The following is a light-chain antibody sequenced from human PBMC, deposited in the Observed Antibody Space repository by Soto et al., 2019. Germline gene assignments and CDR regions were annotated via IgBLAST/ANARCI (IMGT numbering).Light chain of an antibody. CDR3: QSYDRSLSVV. CDR2: GNS. Sequence: QSVLTQPPSVSGAPGQRVTISGTGSSSNIGAGYDVHWYQQLPGTAPKLLIYGNSNRPSGVPDRFSGSKSGTSASLAITGLQSEDEADYYCQSYDRSLSVVFGGGTKLTVL. CDR1: SSNIGAGYD. J-gene: IGLJ2*01. V-gene: IGLV1-40*01.